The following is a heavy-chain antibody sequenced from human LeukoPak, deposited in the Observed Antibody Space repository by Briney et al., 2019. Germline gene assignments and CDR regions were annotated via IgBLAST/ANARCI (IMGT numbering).Heavy chain of an antibody. CDR2: SSTEGSRT. V-gene: IGHV3-74*01. J-gene: IGHJ6*02. CDR3: ARALDYDILTGWVGRNYYYHGMDV. D-gene: IGHD3-9*01. CDR1: GFTFSSYW. Sequence: GGSLRLSCAASGFTFSSYWMHWVRQAPGEGLVWVSRSSTEGSRTSYADSVKGRFTISRDNAKNTLYLQMNSLRAEDTAVYYCARALDYDILTGWVGRNYYYHGMDVWGQGTTVTVSS.